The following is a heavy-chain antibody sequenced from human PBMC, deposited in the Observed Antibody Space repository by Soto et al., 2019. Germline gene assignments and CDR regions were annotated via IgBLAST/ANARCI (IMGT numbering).Heavy chain of an antibody. CDR2: INHSGST. V-gene: IGHV4-34*01. Sequence: SETLSLTCAVYGGSLSGYYWSWIRQPPGKGLEWIGEINHSGSTNYNPSLKSRVIISVDTSKNQFSLKLSSVTAADTAVYYCARVPRITMVRGVPNHFDYWGQGTLVTVSS. D-gene: IGHD3-10*01. J-gene: IGHJ4*02. CDR3: ARVPRITMVRGVPNHFDY. CDR1: GGSLSGYY.